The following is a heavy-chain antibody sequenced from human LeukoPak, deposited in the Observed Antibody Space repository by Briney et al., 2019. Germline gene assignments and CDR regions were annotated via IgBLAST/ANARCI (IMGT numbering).Heavy chain of an antibody. J-gene: IGHJ4*02. Sequence: GGSLRLCCSASGFMFSDYDMNWVRQAPGKGLEWVSSISYLSSHVYYGDSVKGRFSISRDNAKNSLYLQMNSLGAEDTAIYYCGRAFPPLRTSSAGDLWGQGILVTVSS. CDR1: GFMFSDYD. D-gene: IGHD3-16*01. CDR3: GRAFPPLRTSSAGDL. CDR2: ISYLSSHV. V-gene: IGHV3-21*01.